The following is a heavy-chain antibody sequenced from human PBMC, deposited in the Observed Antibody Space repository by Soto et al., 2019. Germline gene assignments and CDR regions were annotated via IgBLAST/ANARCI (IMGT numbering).Heavy chain of an antibody. V-gene: IGHV4-34*01. CDR2: INHSGST. D-gene: IGHD1-7*01. CDR1: GGSFSGYY. CDR3: ARSTSGGTTGKNYYYYGMDV. Sequence: PSETLSLTCAVYGGSFSGYYWSWIRQPPGKGLEWIGEINHSGSTNYNPSLKSRVTISVDTSKNQFSLKLSSVTAADTAVYYCARSTSGGTTGKNYYYYGMDVWGQGTTVTVSS. J-gene: IGHJ6*02.